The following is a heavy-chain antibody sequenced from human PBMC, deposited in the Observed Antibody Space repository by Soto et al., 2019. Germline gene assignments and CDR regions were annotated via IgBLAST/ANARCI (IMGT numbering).Heavy chain of an antibody. J-gene: IGHJ4*02. CDR1: GFTFSDHH. V-gene: IGHV3-72*01. CDR3: VRDSMTYSSDY. CDR2: TRKKGESYTT. D-gene: IGHD2-2*01. Sequence: PGGSLRLSCEASGFTFSDHHMDWVRQAPGKGLEWVGRTRKKGESYTTEYAASVKGRFTISRDESKNSVYLQMNSLKTEDTAVYYCVRDSMTYSSDYWGQGTLVTVSS.